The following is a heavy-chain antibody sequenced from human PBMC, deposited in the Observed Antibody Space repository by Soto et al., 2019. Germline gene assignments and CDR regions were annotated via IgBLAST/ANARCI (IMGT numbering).Heavy chain of an antibody. V-gene: IGHV6-1*01. CDR1: GDSVSNDRAG. J-gene: IGHJ4*02. Sequence: QVQLQQSGPVLLKPSQTLSLTCVISGDSVSNDRAGWNWIRQSPSRGLEWLGRTYYGSRWFNDYAQSVKSRITITPDTSKKQFSLQLKSVTPDDTAVYYCARGLVAPSPTLDYWRQGTLANVSS. CDR3: ARGLVAPSPTLDY. CDR2: TYYGSRWFN. D-gene: IGHD5-12*01.